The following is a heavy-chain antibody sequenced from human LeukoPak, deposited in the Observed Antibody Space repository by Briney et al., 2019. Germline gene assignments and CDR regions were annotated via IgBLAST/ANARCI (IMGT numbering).Heavy chain of an antibody. Sequence: GGSLRLSCAASDSYMSWVRQAPGKGLEGVSVIYGGGSTHYAEAVKGRFTISRDSSKNTLYLLMNSLRAEGTAVYFCARDRYYYDSSANYYYTDVWGKGTTVTVSS. CDR1: DSY. CDR2: IYGGGST. D-gene: IGHD3-22*01. J-gene: IGHJ6*03. CDR3: ARDRYYYDSSANYYYTDV. V-gene: IGHV3-53*01.